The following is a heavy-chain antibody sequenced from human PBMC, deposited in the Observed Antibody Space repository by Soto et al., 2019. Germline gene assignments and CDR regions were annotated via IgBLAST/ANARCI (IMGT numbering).Heavy chain of an antibody. CDR1: GVSISSGGYS. J-gene: IGHJ3*02. CDR3: ARGGDYYGSGSYSVFDI. D-gene: IGHD3-10*01. CDR2: IYHSGST. Sequence: KPSETLSLTCVVSGVSISSGGYSWSWIRQPPGKGLEWIGNIYHSGSTYYKPSLKSRVTISVDRSKKQISLKLSSVTAADTAVYYCARGGDYYGSGSYSVFDIWGQGTMVT. V-gene: IGHV4-30-2*01.